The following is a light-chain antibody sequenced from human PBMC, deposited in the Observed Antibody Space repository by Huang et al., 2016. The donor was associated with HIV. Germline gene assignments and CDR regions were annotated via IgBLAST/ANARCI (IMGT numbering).Light chain of an antibody. CDR2: EAS. V-gene: IGKV1-5*03. CDR1: QSISTW. Sequence: DIQMTQSSSTLSASVGDRVPIACRASQSISTWLAWYQQKPGRAPNLLIYEASTLESGVPSRFSGGGSGTDFTLTINSLQPDDFATYYCQQYKSFPWTFGQGTKVEV. J-gene: IGKJ1*01. CDR3: QQYKSFPWT.